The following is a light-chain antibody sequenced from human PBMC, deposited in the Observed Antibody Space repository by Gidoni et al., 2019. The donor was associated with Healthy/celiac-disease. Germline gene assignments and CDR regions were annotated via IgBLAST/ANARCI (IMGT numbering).Light chain of an antibody. CDR3: QQYNSYPLT. CDR2: KAS. CDR1: QSISSW. J-gene: IGKJ4*01. Sequence: DIKRTQSPSTLSASVGDRVTITCRASQSISSWLAWYQQKPGKAPKLLIYKASSLESGVPSRFSGSGSGTEFTLTISSLQPDDFATYYCQQYNSYPLTFGGXTKVEIK. V-gene: IGKV1-5*03.